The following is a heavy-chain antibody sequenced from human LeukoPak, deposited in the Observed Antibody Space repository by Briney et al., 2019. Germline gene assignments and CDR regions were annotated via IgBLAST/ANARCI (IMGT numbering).Heavy chain of an antibody. CDR1: GFTFSSYS. Sequence: GGSLRLSCAASGFTFSSYSMNWVRQAPGKGLEWVSSISSSSSYICYADSVKGRFTISRDNAKNSLYLQMNSLRAEDTAVYYCAREPSNYYDSSGYDYWGQGTLVTVSS. CDR3: AREPSNYYDSSGYDY. CDR2: ISSSSSYI. V-gene: IGHV3-21*01. J-gene: IGHJ4*02. D-gene: IGHD3-22*01.